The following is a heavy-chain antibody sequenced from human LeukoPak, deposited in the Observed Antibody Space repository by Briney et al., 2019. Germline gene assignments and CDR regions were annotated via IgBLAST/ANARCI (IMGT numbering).Heavy chain of an antibody. Sequence: GGSLRLSCAASGFTFSSYAMSWVRQAPGKGLVWVSRIASDGSGTTYADSVKGRFSISRDNAKNTLYLQMNSLRVEDTAVYYCARGRPHGNDYWGQGTLVTVSS. CDR2: IASDGSGT. D-gene: IGHD4-23*01. CDR1: GFTFSSYA. CDR3: ARGRPHGNDY. V-gene: IGHV3-74*01. J-gene: IGHJ4*02.